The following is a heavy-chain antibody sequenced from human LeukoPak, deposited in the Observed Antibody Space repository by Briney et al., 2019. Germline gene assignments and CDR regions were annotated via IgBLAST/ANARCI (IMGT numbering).Heavy chain of an antibody. J-gene: IGHJ4*02. CDR2: IYLDGSKI. CDR1: GFTLSSYA. D-gene: IGHD3-10*01. V-gene: IGHV3-33*01. CDR3: VRDDSGSVIRGVLHY. Sequence: GRSLRLSCTASGFTLSSYAIHWVRQAPGKGLEWVSVIYLDGSKIYYADSVEGRFTLSRDNSKNTLYLQMNSLIAEDTAVYYCVRDDSGSVIRGVLHYWGQGALVTVSS.